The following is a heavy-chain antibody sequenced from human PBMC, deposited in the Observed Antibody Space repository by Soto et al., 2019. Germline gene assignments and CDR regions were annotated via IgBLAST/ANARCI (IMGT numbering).Heavy chain of an antibody. J-gene: IGHJ2*01. CDR3: VKGEGSNYGAVDWYFDL. V-gene: IGHV3-30*18. Sequence: QVQLVESGGGVVQPGRSLRLSCAASGFTFSSYGMHWVRQAPGKGLEWVAVISYDGSNKYYADSVKGRFTISRDNSKNTLYLQMNSLRAEDTAVYYCVKGEGSNYGAVDWYFDLWGRGTLVTVSS. D-gene: IGHD3-10*01. CDR1: GFTFSSYG. CDR2: ISYDGSNK.